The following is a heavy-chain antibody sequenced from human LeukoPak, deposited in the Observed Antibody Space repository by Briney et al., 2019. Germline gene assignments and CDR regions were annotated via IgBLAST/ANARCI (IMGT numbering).Heavy chain of an antibody. J-gene: IGHJ5*02. D-gene: IGHD6-6*01. Sequence: VKVSCKASGGTFSSYAISWVRQAPGQGLEWMGGIIPIFGTANYAQKFQGRVTITADESTSTAYMELSSLRSEDTAVYYCARVGPEIAARPYWFDPWGQGTPVTVSS. V-gene: IGHV1-69*13. CDR3: ARVGPEIAARPYWFDP. CDR2: IIPIFGTA. CDR1: GGTFSSYA.